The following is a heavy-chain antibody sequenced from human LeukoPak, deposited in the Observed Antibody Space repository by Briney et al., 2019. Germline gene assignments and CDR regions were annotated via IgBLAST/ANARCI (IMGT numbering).Heavy chain of an antibody. D-gene: IGHD5-18*01. CDR3: GRGQTWIQLWP. V-gene: IGHV3-7*04. CDR2: IKQDGSEK. J-gene: IGHJ5*02. CDR1: GFTFSNYW. Sequence: GGSLRLSCAASGFTFSNYWMTWVRQAPGKGLEWVANIKQDGSEKYYVDSVKGRFNISRDNAKNSLYLQMNSLRDEDTAVYYCGRGQTWIQLWPRAQETLVTVSS.